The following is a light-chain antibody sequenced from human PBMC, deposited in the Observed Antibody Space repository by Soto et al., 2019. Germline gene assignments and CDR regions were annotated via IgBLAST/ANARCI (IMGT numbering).Light chain of an antibody. CDR1: QSVRSS. J-gene: IGKJ1*01. Sequence: EIVLTQSPATLSLSPGERATLSCRASQSVRSSLAWYQQKPGQAPRLLIYDTSNRATGIPARFSGSGSGADLTLTISSLEPEAFAVYYCQQRRDWPPWTFGQGTKVEV. CDR2: DTS. V-gene: IGKV3-11*01. CDR3: QQRRDWPPWT.